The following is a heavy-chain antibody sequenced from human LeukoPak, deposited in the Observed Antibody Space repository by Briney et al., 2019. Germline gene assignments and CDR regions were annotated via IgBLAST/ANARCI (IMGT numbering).Heavy chain of an antibody. Sequence: ASVKVSCKASGYTFTGYYMHWVRQAPGQGLEWMGGFDPEDGETIYAQKSQGRVTMTEDTSTDTAYMELSSLRSEDTAVYYCATGYYYGSGSYDGWFDPWGQGTLVTVSS. D-gene: IGHD3-10*01. J-gene: IGHJ5*02. CDR1: GYTFTGYY. CDR2: FDPEDGET. CDR3: ATGYYYGSGSYDGWFDP. V-gene: IGHV1-24*01.